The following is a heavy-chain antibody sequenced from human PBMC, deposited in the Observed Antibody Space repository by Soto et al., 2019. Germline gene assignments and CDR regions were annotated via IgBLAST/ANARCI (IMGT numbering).Heavy chain of an antibody. CDR3: ARVPYSSSWQEAFDI. CDR1: GGTFSSYT. V-gene: IGHV1-69*02. J-gene: IGHJ3*02. CDR2: IIPILGIA. Sequence: QVQLVQSGAEVKKPGSSVKVSCKASGGTFSSYTISWVRQAPGQGLEWMGRIIPILGIANYAQKFQGRVTITADKSTSTAYMELSSLRSEDTAVYYCARVPYSSSWQEAFDIWGQGTMVTVSS. D-gene: IGHD6-13*01.